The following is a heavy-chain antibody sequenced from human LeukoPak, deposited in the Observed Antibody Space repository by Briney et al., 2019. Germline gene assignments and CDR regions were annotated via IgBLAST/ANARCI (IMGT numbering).Heavy chain of an antibody. J-gene: IGHJ4*02. CDR2: IYYTGST. V-gene: IGHV4-39*01. Sequence: SETLSLTCSVSGGSISSSSYYWGWIRQPPGKGLEWIGSIYYTGSTHYNSSLKSRVTMSVDTSKNRFSLKLSSVTAADTAVYYCASPLGGFDNWGQGTLVTVSS. D-gene: IGHD3-16*01. CDR1: GGSISSSSYY. CDR3: ASPLGGFDN.